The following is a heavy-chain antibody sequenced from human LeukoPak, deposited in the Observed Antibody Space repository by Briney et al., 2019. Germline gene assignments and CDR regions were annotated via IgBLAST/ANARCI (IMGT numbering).Heavy chain of an antibody. CDR1: GFTFSTYR. V-gene: IGHV3-30*02. D-gene: IGHD1-14*01. CDR3: VKDNPLDY. Sequence: GGSLRLSCAASGFTFSTYRMNWVRQAPGKGLDWVAFIRYDGNNKLYADSVKGRFTISRDNSKNTLYLHINSLRAEDTAVYYCVKDNPLDYWGQGTLVIVSS. J-gene: IGHJ4*02. CDR2: IRYDGNNK.